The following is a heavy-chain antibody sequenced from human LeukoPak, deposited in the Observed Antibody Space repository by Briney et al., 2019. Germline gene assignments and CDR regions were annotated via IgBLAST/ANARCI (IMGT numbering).Heavy chain of an antibody. CDR1: GGSISSGGYY. CDR2: IYYGGST. Sequence: SETLSLTCTVSGGSISSGGYYWSWIRQPPGKGLEWIGNIYYGGSTYHNPSLKSRVSISVDTSNNQFSLKLSSVTAADTAVYYCASADGYKIDYWGQGTLVTVSS. D-gene: IGHD5-24*01. J-gene: IGHJ4*02. CDR3: ASADGYKIDY. V-gene: IGHV4-39*01.